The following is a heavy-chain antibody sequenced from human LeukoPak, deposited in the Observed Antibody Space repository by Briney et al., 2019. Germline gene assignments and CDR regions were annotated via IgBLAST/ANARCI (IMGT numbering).Heavy chain of an antibody. CDR2: INHSGST. Sequence: PSETLSLTCAVYGGSFSGYYWSWIRQPPGKGLEWIGEINHSGSTNYNPPLKSRVTVSVDTSKNQFSLKLSSVTAADTAVYYCARGLQWLVKYYFDYWGQGTLVTVSS. D-gene: IGHD6-19*01. J-gene: IGHJ4*02. CDR1: GGSFSGYY. V-gene: IGHV4-34*01. CDR3: ARGLQWLVKYYFDY.